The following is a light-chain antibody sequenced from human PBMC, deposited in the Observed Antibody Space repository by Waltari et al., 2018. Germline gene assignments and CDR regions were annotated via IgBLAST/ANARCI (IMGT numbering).Light chain of an antibody. CDR3: SSYAGSNTVL. Sequence: ALTQPPSMSGSPGQSVTISCTGTSSDIGGYNRVSWYQQHPDKAPKLMIYEVSQRPSGVSDRFSGSKSGNTASLTISGLQAEDEADYYCSSYAGSNTVLFGGGTRLTVL. J-gene: IGLJ2*01. V-gene: IGLV2-8*01. CDR1: SSDIGGYNR. CDR2: EVS.